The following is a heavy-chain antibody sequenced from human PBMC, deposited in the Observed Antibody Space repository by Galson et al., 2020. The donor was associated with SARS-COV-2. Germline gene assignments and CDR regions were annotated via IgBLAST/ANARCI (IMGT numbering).Heavy chain of an antibody. CDR1: GGSISPYY. D-gene: IGHD3-10*01. CDR2: VYYSGST. Sequence: SQTLSLTCPLSGGSISPYYWSWIRQPPGKGLEWIGYVYYSGSTNYNPSLMNRVTISIDTSKTQFSLRLTSVTAADTAVYYCARFRGGFDIWGQGTMVSVSS. J-gene: IGHJ3*02. V-gene: IGHV4-59*08. CDR3: ARFRGGFDI.